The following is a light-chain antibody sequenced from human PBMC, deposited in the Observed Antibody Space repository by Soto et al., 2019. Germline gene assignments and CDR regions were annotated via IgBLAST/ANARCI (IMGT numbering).Light chain of an antibody. CDR3: AVWDDSLNGWV. J-gene: IGLJ3*02. V-gene: IGLV1-44*01. CDR2: SND. CDR1: SSNIGTNA. Sequence: QSLLTNPPSASGTPGQRVTISCSGSSSNIGTNAVNWCQQLPGTAPRLLIYSNDQRPPGVPDRFSGSKSGTSASLGISGLQSEDEADYFCAVWDDSLNGWVFGGGTKVTVL.